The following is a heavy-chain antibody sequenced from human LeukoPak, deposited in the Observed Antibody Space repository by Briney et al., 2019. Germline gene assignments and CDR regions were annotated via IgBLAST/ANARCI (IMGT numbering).Heavy chain of an antibody. Sequence: SETLSLTCAVYGGSFSGYYWSWIRQPPGKGLEWIGEINHSGGTNYNPSLKSRVTISVDTSKNQFSLKLSSVTAVDTAVYYCARGGRYCSGGSCYYYWGQGTLVTVSS. CDR1: GGSFSGYY. CDR2: INHSGGT. D-gene: IGHD2-15*01. J-gene: IGHJ4*02. CDR3: ARGGRYCSGGSCYYY. V-gene: IGHV4-34*01.